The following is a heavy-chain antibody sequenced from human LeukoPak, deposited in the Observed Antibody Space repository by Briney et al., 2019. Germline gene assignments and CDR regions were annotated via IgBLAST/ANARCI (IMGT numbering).Heavy chain of an antibody. CDR1: GYSFTSYW. CDR3: AIKGDYGDYYFDY. V-gene: IGHV5-10-1*01. Sequence: GESLRISCKGSGYSFTSYWISWVRQMPGKGLEWRGRIDPSDSYTNYSPSFQGHVTISADKSISTAYLQWSSLKASDTAMYYCAIKGDYGDYYFDYWGQGTLVTVSS. D-gene: IGHD4-17*01. CDR2: IDPSDSYT. J-gene: IGHJ4*02.